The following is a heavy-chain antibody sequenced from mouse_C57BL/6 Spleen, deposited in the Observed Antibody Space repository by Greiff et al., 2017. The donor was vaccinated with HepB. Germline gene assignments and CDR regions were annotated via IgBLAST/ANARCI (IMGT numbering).Heavy chain of an antibody. Sequence: DVKLVESGEGLVKPGGSLKLSCAASGFTFSSYAMSWVRQTPEQRLEWVAYIRSGGDYIYYADTVKGRFTISRDNARNTLYLQMSSLTSADTAMYDCTRADTVEAPLAYWGQGTLVTVSA. J-gene: IGHJ3*01. CDR3: TRADTVEAPLAY. CDR2: IRSGGDYI. V-gene: IGHV5-9-1*02. CDR1: GFTFSSYA. D-gene: IGHD1-1*01.